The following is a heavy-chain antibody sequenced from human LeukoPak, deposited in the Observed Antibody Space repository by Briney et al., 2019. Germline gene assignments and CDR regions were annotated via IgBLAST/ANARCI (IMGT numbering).Heavy chain of an antibody. CDR2: ISYDGSNK. Sequence: GGSLRLSCAASGFTFSSYGMHWVRQAPGKGLEWVAVISYDGSNKYYADSVKGRFTISRDNSKNTLYLQMNSLRAEDTAVYYCAKVMDTAMVGGSLDYWGQGTLVTVSS. CDR3: AKVMDTAMVGGSLDY. D-gene: IGHD5-18*01. V-gene: IGHV3-30*18. CDR1: GFTFSSYG. J-gene: IGHJ4*02.